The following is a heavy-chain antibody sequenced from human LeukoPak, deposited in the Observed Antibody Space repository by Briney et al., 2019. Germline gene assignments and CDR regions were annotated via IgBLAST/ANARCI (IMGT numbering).Heavy chain of an antibody. J-gene: IGHJ5*02. CDR3: ARVYGGVWGSSRYWYNWFDP. CDR2: ISHSGST. Sequence: SETLSLTCAVSGASFSGYYWNWLRQPPGKGLEWIGEISHSGSTNYNPSHKSRVTISVDASNMQFSLKLSSVTAADTAVYYCARVYGGVWGSSRYWYNWFDPWGQGTLVTVSS. CDR1: GASFSGYY. D-gene: IGHD3-16*02. V-gene: IGHV4-34*01.